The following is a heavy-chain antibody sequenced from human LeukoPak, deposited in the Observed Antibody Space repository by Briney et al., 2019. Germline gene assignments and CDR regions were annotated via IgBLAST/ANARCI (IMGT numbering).Heavy chain of an antibody. J-gene: IGHJ5*02. CDR1: GYTFTNYD. V-gene: IGHV1-8*01. CDR2: MNPDSANT. D-gene: IGHD6-19*01. Sequence: ASVKVSCRASGYTFTNYDINWVRQATGQGLEWMGWMNPDSANTGYAQKFQGRVTMTRDTSITTAYMELSSLRSEDTAVYYCAREIGRSSGWYGGNWFDPWGQGTLVTVSS. CDR3: AREIGRSSGWYGGNWFDP.